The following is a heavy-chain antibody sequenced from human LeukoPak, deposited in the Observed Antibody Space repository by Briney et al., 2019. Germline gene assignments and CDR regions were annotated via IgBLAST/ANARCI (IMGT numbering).Heavy chain of an antibody. CDR2: IYSGGST. V-gene: IGHV3-53*01. CDR3: AIGQYYDSSGYYWVGAFDI. J-gene: IGHJ3*02. D-gene: IGHD3-22*01. Sequence: GGSLRLSCAASGFIFSQYSMSWVRQAPGKGLEWVSVIYSGGSTYYADSVKGRFTISRDNSKNTLYLQMNSLRAEDTAVYYCAIGQYYDSSGYYWVGAFDIWGHGTMVTVSS. CDR1: GFIFSQYS.